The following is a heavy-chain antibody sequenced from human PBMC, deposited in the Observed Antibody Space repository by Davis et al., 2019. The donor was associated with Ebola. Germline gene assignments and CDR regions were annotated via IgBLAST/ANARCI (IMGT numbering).Heavy chain of an antibody. CDR1: GYTFSSYA. Sequence: AASVKVSCKASGYTFSSYAMNWVRQAPGQGLEWMGWINTNTGNPTYAQGFTGRFVFSLDTSVSTAYLQISSLKAEDTAVYYCAKRGSSGWSFYYFDDWGQGTLVTVSS. V-gene: IGHV7-4-1*02. J-gene: IGHJ4*02. CDR2: INTNTGNP. CDR3: AKRGSSGWSFYYFDD. D-gene: IGHD6-19*01.